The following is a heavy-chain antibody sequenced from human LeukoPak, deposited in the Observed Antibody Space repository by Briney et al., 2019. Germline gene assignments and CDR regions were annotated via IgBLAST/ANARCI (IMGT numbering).Heavy chain of an antibody. CDR1: GYTFSGYY. CDR3: ASLLSGIAVLNAFDI. V-gene: IGHV1-2*02. CDR2: INPNSGGT. D-gene: IGHD6-19*01. Sequence: ASVKVSCKASGYTFSGYYMHWVRQAPGQGLEWMGWINPNSGGTNYAQKFQGRVTMTRDTSISTAYMELSRLRSDDTAVYYCASLLSGIAVLNAFDIWGQGTMVTVSS. J-gene: IGHJ3*02.